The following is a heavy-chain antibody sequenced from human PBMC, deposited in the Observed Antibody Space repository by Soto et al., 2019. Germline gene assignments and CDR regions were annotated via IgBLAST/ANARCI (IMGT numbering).Heavy chain of an antibody. CDR2: IYWDDDK. J-gene: IGHJ6*02. D-gene: IGHD2-21*02. CDR3: VHVYCGGDCYSGYPREYYYGMDV. CDR1: GFSLTTSGLG. Sequence: QITLKESGPTLVKPTQTLTLTCTFSGFSLTTSGLGVGWIRQPPGKALEWLALIYWDDDKRYSPSLKSRLTVFKDTSKNQVVLIMTNMDPVDTATYYCVHVYCGGDCYSGYPREYYYGMDVWGQGTTVTVSS. V-gene: IGHV2-5*02.